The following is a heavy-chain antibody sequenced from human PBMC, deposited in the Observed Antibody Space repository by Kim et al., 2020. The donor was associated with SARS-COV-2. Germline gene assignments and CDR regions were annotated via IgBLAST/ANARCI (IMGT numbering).Heavy chain of an antibody. CDR2: INHSGST. J-gene: IGHJ4*02. CDR3: ARRWGTKGRYFDWNIKYYFDY. V-gene: IGHV4-34*01. Sequence: SETLSLTCAVYGGSFSGYYWSWIRQPPGKGLEWIGEINHSGSTNYNPSLKSRVTISVDTSKNQFSLKLSSVTAADTAVYYCARRWGTKGRYFDWNIKYYFDYWGQGTLVAVSS. CDR1: GGSFSGYY. D-gene: IGHD3-9*01.